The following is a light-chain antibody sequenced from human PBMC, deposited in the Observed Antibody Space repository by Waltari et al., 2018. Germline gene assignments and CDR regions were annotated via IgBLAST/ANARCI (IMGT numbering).Light chain of an antibody. CDR2: DAS. V-gene: IGKV3-11*01. CDR1: QSVSSY. CDR3: QQRSNWPPGYT. Sequence: EIVLTQSPATLSLSPGERATLSCRASQSVSSYLAWYQQKPGQAPRLLIYDASNRATGIPARFSGSGSETDFTLTISSLEPEDFAVYYCQQRSNWPPGYTFGQGTKLEI. J-gene: IGKJ2*01.